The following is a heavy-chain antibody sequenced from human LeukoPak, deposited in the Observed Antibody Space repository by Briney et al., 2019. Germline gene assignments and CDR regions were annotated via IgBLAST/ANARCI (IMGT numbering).Heavy chain of an antibody. V-gene: IGHV3-15*01. J-gene: IGHJ4*02. D-gene: IGHD4-17*01. CDR3: ATTDYDDYIPDS. Sequence: KPGGSLRLSCAASGFTFSQTWITWVRQAPGKGLEWVGQIQSKTDGGTTDYAAPVKGRFTISRDDSKSTLYLQMNSLKTDDTAVYFCATTDYDDYIPDSWGQGTLVTVSS. CDR1: GFTFSQTW. CDR2: IQSKTDGGTT.